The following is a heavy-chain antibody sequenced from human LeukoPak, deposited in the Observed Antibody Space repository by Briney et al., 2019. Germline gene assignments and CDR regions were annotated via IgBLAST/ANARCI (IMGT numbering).Heavy chain of an antibody. Sequence: PSETLSLTCTVSGGSISSYYWSWIRQPAGKGLEWIGRIYTSGSTNYNPSLKSRVTISVDTSKNQFSLKLSSVTAADTAVYYCAREGDILTGYYFDYWGQGTLVTVSS. CDR1: GGSISSYY. J-gene: IGHJ4*02. D-gene: IGHD3-9*01. CDR2: IYTSGST. CDR3: AREGDILTGYYFDY. V-gene: IGHV4-4*07.